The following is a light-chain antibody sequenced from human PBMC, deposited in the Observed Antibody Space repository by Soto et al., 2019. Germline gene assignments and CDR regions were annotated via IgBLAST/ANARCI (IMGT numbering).Light chain of an antibody. V-gene: IGKV3-15*01. CDR1: QSVGPN. J-gene: IGKJ4*01. Sequence: EIVLTQSPATLSVSPGDSATLSCRASQSVGPNLVWYQQRFGQSPRLLIYHVSTRATGVPARFSGSGSETEFTLTISSLQPEDFATYYCQQSYSTPLTFGGGTKADIK. CDR2: HVS. CDR3: QQSYSTPLT.